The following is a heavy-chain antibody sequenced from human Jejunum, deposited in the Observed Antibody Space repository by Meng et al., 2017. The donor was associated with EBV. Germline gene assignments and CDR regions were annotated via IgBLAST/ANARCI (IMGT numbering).Heavy chain of an antibody. CDR2: YYNSGST. J-gene: IGHJ4*02. CDR1: GGSIRSSSYY. Sequence: QVQLQGSGPGLVERSETRSLTRTVSGGSIRSSSYYWGWIRQPPGKGLEWIGTYYNSGSTYYNPSLKSRVTISVDTSKNQFSLKLISVTAADTAAYYCARQGPSGRTFDYWGQGTLVTVSS. D-gene: IGHD1-26*01. CDR3: ARQGPSGRTFDY. V-gene: IGHV4-39*01.